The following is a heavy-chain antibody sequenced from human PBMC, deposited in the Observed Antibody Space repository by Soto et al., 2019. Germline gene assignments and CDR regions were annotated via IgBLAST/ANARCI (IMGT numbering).Heavy chain of an antibody. J-gene: IGHJ4*02. CDR1: GGSISNGDYY. V-gene: IGHV4-30-4*01. Sequence: QVQLQESGPGLVKPSQTLSLTCNVSGGSISNGDYYWSWIRLPPGKGLEWIGYIYHSGSSYYNPSLKSRATISVDTSKNHFSLTLRSVTAADTAVYYCARAAVAAGGPFDKWGQGALVTVSS. D-gene: IGHD2-15*01. CDR2: IYHSGSS. CDR3: ARAAVAAGGPFDK.